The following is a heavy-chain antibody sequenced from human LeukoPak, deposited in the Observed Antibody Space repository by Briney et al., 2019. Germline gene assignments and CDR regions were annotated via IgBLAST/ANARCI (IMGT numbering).Heavy chain of an antibody. CDR2: ISSLSSTI. CDR1: EFTFSSYS. D-gene: IGHD5-18*01. Sequence: GGSLRLSCVASEFTFSSYSMKWVRQAPGKGLEWVSYISSLSSTIYYADSVKGRFTISRDNAKNSLYLQMNSLRAEDTAVYYCAREEVYSYGPSDAFDIWGQGTMVTVSS. J-gene: IGHJ3*02. CDR3: AREEVYSYGPSDAFDI. V-gene: IGHV3-48*01.